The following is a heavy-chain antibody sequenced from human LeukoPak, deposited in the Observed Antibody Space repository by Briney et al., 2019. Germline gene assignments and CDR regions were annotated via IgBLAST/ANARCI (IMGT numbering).Heavy chain of an antibody. D-gene: IGHD5-18*01. CDR2: IRYDGSNK. V-gene: IGHV3-30*02. J-gene: IGHJ4*02. Sequence: GGSLRLSCAASGFTFSSYAMSWVRQAPGKGLEWVAFIRYDGSNKYYADSVKGRFTISRDNSKNTLCLQMNSPRAEDTAVYYCAKERDTAMVTIDYWGQGTLVTVSS. CDR1: GFTFSSYA. CDR3: AKERDTAMVTIDY.